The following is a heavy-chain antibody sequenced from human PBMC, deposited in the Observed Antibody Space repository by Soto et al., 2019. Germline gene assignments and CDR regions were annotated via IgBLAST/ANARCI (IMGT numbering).Heavy chain of an antibody. CDR1: GFTFSSYG. CDR2: ISYDGSNK. D-gene: IGHD5-18*01. Sequence: PGGSLRLSCAASGFTFSSYGMHWVRQAPGKGLEWVAVISYDGSNKYYADSVKGRFTISRDNSKNTLYLQMNSLRAEDTAVYYCANLGDSYGLHIYYYYYYGMDVWGQGTTVTVSS. V-gene: IGHV3-30*18. CDR3: ANLGDSYGLHIYYYYYYGMDV. J-gene: IGHJ6*02.